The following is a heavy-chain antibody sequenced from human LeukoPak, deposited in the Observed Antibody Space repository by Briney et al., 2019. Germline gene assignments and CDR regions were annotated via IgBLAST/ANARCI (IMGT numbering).Heavy chain of an antibody. CDR1: GYTFTSYG. J-gene: IGHJ4*02. CDR3: ARALLWFGEPSHIDY. D-gene: IGHD3-10*01. V-gene: IGHV1-18*01. CDR2: ITAYNDNT. Sequence: ASVKVSCKASGYTFTSYGISWVRQAPGQGLEWMGWITAYNDNTNYAQKFQGRVTMTTDTSTSTAYMELRSLRSDDTAVYYCARALLWFGEPSHIDYWGQGTLVTASS.